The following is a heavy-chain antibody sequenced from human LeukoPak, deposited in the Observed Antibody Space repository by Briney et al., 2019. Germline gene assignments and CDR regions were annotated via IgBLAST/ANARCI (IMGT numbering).Heavy chain of an antibody. CDR2: ISGSGGGT. J-gene: IGHJ6*02. CDR3: AKGVKYGMDV. CDR1: GVTFSSYV. D-gene: IGHD3-22*01. V-gene: IGHV3-23*01. Sequence: PGGSLRLSCEASGVTFSSYVMSWVRQAPGKGPEWVSGISGSGGGTYYADSVKGRFTISRDNSKNTLYLQMNSLRAEDTAVYYCAKGVKYGMDVWGQGTTVTVSS.